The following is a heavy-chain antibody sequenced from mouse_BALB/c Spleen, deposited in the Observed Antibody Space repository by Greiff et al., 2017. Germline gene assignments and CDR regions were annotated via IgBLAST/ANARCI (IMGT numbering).Heavy chain of an antibody. J-gene: IGHJ3*01. CDR2: IYWDDDK. D-gene: IGHD2-4*01. V-gene: IGHV8-12*01. CDR3: ARTWAYDYDGGFAY. Sequence: QVTLKECGPGILQPSQTLSLTCSFSGFSLSTSGMGVSWIRQPSGKGLEWLAHIYWDDDKRYNPSLKSRLTISKDTSSNQVFLKITSVDTADTATYYCARTWAYDYDGGFAYWGQGTLVTVSA. CDR1: GFSLSTSGMG.